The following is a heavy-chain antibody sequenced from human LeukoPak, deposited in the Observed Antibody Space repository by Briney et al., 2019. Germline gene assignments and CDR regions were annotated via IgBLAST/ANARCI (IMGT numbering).Heavy chain of an antibody. CDR2: IYTSGST. J-gene: IGHJ4*02. D-gene: IGHD3-22*01. CDR1: GGSVNSGNYY. V-gene: IGHV4-61*02. CDR3: TRDVPRSSGYPDN. Sequence: SQTLSLTCTVSGGSVNSGNYYWSWIRQPAGKGLEWIGRIYTSGSTSYNPSLKSRVTISVDTSKNQFSLKLSSVTAADTAVYYCTRDVPRSSGYPDNWGQGTLVTVSS.